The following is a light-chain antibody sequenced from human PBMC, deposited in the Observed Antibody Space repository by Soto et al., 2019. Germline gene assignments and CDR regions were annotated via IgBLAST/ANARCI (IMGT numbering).Light chain of an antibody. Sequence: ALTQPASVSGSPGQSITISCTGTSSDVGGYNYVSWYQQHPGKAPKLIIYEVNNRPSGVSDRFSASKSGNTASLTISGLQTEDEAEYYCSSWTTSDPYVFGTGTKVTVL. V-gene: IGLV2-14*01. J-gene: IGLJ1*01. CDR2: EVN. CDR1: SSDVGGYNY. CDR3: SSWTTSDPYV.